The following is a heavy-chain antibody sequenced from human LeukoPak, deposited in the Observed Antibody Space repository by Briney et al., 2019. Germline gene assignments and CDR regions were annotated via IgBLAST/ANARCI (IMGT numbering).Heavy chain of an antibody. CDR3: ARRAGTGQLDY. CDR1: GGSFSGYY. J-gene: IGHJ4*02. D-gene: IGHD6-19*01. Sequence: PSETLSLTCAVYGGSFSGYYWSWIRQPPGKGLEWIGEINHSGSTNYNPSLESRVTISVDTSKNQFSLKLSSVTAADTAVYYCARRAGTGQLDYWGQGTLVTVSS. V-gene: IGHV4-34*01. CDR2: INHSGST.